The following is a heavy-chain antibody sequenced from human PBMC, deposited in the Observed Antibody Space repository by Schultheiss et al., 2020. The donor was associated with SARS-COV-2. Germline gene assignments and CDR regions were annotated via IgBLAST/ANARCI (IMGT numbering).Heavy chain of an antibody. J-gene: IGHJ4*02. CDR2: INPNSGGT. V-gene: IGHV1-2*02. CDR3: ASEIAAAGTGANY. D-gene: IGHD6-13*01. Sequence: ESLKISCKASGYTFTGYYMHWVRQAPGQGLEWMGWINPNSGGTNYAQKFQGRVTMTRDTSISTAYMELSRLRSDDTAVYYCASEIAAAGTGANYWGQGTLVTVSS. CDR1: GYTFTGYY.